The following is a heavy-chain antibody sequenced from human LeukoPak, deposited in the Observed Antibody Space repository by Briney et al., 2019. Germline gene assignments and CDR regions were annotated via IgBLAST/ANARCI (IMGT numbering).Heavy chain of an antibody. V-gene: IGHV1-18*01. CDR2: ISAYNGNT. CDR3: ARDFPCSSTSCSTSFYYYYGMDV. J-gene: IGHJ6*02. CDR1: GYTFTSYG. D-gene: IGHD2-2*01. Sequence: ASVKVSCKASGYTFTSYGISWVRRAPGQGLEWMGWISAYNGNTNYAQKLQGGVTMTTDTSTSTAYMELRSLRSDDTAVYYCARDFPCSSTSCSTSFYYYYGMDVWGQGTTVTVSS.